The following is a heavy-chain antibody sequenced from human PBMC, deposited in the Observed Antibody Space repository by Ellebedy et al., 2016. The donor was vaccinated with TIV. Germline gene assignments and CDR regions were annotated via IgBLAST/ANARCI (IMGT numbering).Heavy chain of an antibody. V-gene: IGHV4-59*02. CDR2: ISYSGST. J-gene: IGHJ4*02. CDR1: GGSVSSYY. Sequence: MPSETLSLTCTVSGGSVSSYYWSWIRQPPGKGLEWIGYISYSGSTNYSPSLKSRVTISLDTSKNQFSLKLNSVTAADTAVYYCAGDYGAYFDYWGQGTLVTVSS. D-gene: IGHD4-17*01. CDR3: AGDYGAYFDY.